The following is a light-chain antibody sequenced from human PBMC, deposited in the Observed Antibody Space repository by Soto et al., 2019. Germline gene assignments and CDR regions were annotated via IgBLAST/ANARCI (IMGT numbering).Light chain of an antibody. CDR3: QHYHGWPIT. V-gene: IGKV3-15*01. CDR1: QSVRNY. J-gene: IGKJ5*01. Sequence: DIVMTQSPATLSLSPGERATLSCRASQSVRNYLAWYQQKPGQAPRLLFYDASTRATGIPARFSGSGSGTEFTLTISSLQSEDFAVYYCQHYHGWPITFGQGTRLEIK. CDR2: DAS.